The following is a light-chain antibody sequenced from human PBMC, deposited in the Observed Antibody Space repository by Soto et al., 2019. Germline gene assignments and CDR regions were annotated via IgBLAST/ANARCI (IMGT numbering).Light chain of an antibody. CDR3: SSYAGFSTVI. J-gene: IGLJ2*01. V-gene: IGLV2-23*02. CDR2: AVT. CDR1: STDVGSYNL. Sequence: QSALTQPASVSGSPGQSITISCTGTSTDVGSYNLVSWYQQHPGKAPKLIIYAVTKRPAGVSSRLSGSKSGNTASLTISGLQAEDEADYYCSSYAGFSTVIFGGGTKLTVL.